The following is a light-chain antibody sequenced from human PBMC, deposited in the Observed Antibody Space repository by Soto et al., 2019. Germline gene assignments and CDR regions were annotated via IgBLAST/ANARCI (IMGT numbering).Light chain of an antibody. J-gene: IGLJ2*01. CDR2: EVT. Sequence: QSALTQPASVSGSPGQSITISCTGTRSDVGGYNFVSWYQQHPGKAPKLMIYEVTNRPSGISNRFSGSKSGNTASLTISGLQAEDEADYYCFSYTGSSTYVVFGGGTKLTVL. CDR3: FSYTGSSTYVV. V-gene: IGLV2-14*01. CDR1: RSDVGGYNF.